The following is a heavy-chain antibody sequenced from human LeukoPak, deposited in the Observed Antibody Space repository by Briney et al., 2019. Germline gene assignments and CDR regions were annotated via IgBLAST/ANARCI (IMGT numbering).Heavy chain of an antibody. Sequence: PGGSLRLSCAASGFXFSSYGIHWVRQAPGKGLEWLAVIWYDGSNKYYADSVKGRFTISRDNSKNTVYLQMNSLRVEDTAIYYCARRSVTSSWFPYGMDVWGQGTTVTVSS. CDR2: IWYDGSNK. CDR1: GFXFSSYG. CDR3: ARRSVTSSWFPYGMDV. D-gene: IGHD6-13*01. V-gene: IGHV3-33*01. J-gene: IGHJ6*02.